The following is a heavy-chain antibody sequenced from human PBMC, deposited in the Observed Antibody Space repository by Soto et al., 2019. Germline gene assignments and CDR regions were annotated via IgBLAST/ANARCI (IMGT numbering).Heavy chain of an antibody. D-gene: IGHD2-2*01. V-gene: IGHV1-8*02. CDR1: GYTLTSDN. CDR3: GIPFVEVPAAVGH. CDR2: MNPSNGNT. J-gene: IGHJ5*02. Sequence: GASVKVSCKASGYTLTSDNVNWVRRASGQGLEWMGWMNPSNGNTGYAQKFLGRLTMTRNTSINTAYMELSSLRSEDTAVYYCGIPFVEVPAAVGHWGQGTLVTVSS.